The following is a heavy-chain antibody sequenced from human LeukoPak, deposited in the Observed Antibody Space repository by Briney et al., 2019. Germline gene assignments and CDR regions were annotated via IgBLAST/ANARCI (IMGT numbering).Heavy chain of an antibody. CDR2: INPNGGGT. CDR1: GYTFTAYY. V-gene: IGHV1-2*02. Sequence: ASVKVSCKASGYTFTAYYIHWVRRAPGQGLEWMGWINPNGGGTESAQKFQGRVTMTRDTSISTAYMELSRLRSDDTAVYYCTRDHCTSINCYEYNYYGMDVWGQGTTVTASS. J-gene: IGHJ6*02. CDR3: TRDHCTSINCYEYNYYGMDV. D-gene: IGHD2-2*01.